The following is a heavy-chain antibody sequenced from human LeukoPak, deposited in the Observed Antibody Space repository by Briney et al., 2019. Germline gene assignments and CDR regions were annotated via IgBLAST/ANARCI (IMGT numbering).Heavy chain of an antibody. CDR2: IYYSGST. V-gene: IGHV4-30-4*01. CDR3: ARVSAAADAVDY. Sequence: PSQTLSLTCTVSGGSISSGDYYWSWIRHPPGTGLEWIGYIYYSGSTYYNPSLKSRVTISVDTSKNQFSLKLSSVTAADTAVYYCARVSAAADAVDYWGQGTLVTVSS. D-gene: IGHD6-13*01. CDR1: GGSISSGDYY. J-gene: IGHJ4*02.